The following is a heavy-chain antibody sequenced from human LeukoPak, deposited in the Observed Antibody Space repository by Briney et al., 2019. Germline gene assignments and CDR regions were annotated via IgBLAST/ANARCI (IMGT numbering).Heavy chain of an antibody. CDR3: ARGATLLWFGELFDI. CDR1: GGTFSSYV. Sequence: ASVKVSCKASGGTFSSYVITWVRQAPGQGLEWMGWMNPNSGNTGYAQKFQGRVTMTRNTSISTAYMELSSLRSEDTAVYYCARGATLLWFGELFDIWGQGTMVTVSS. J-gene: IGHJ3*02. CDR2: MNPNSGNT. V-gene: IGHV1-8*02. D-gene: IGHD3-10*01.